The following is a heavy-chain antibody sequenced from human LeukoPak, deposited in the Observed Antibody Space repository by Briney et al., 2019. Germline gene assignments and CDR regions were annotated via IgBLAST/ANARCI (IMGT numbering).Heavy chain of an antibody. Sequence: SETLSLTCTVSGGSISSYFWSWIRQPPGKGLEWIGSIYYSGSTYYNPSLKSRVTISVDTSKNQFSLKLSSVTAADTAVYYCASDQSRVDAFDIWGQGTMVTVSS. D-gene: IGHD3-3*01. J-gene: IGHJ3*02. CDR2: IYYSGST. CDR1: GGSISSYF. CDR3: ASDQSRVDAFDI. V-gene: IGHV4-59*12.